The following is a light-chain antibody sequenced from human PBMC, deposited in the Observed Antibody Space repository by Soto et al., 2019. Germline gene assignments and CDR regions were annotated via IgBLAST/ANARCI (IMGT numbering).Light chain of an antibody. CDR1: QSVSSY. Sequence: EIVLTQSPATLYLSPGDRATLSCRASQSVSSYLAWYQQKPGQAPRLLIYDASNRATGIPARFSGSGSGTHFTLTITILEPEDFAVYYCQQRSNWPSTFGGGTKGAIK. J-gene: IGKJ4*01. CDR3: QQRSNWPST. V-gene: IGKV3-11*01. CDR2: DAS.